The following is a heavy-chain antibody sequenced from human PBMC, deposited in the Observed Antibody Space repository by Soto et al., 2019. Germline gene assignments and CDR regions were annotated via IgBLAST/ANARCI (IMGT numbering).Heavy chain of an antibody. CDR2: TYHRGST. CDR1: GVSISSYF. D-gene: IGHD3-16*02. V-gene: IGHV4-59*01. J-gene: IGHJ4*02. CDR3: ARIGGYHGPLDY. Sequence: PSETLSLTCSVSGVSISSYFWSWIRQPPGRGLEWIGYTYHRGSTNYSPSLKSRVAISLDTSENQFSLKVNSVTAADTAVYYCARIGGYHGPLDYWGQGTPVTVPS.